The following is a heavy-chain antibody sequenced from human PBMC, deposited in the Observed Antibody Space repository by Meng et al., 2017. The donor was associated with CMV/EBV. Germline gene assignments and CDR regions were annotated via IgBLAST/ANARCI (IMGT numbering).Heavy chain of an antibody. J-gene: IGHJ4*02. CDR3: ARHGYSSSWSYFDH. CDR1: GYIFTHYW. Sequence: GGSLRLSCRGSGYIFTHYWIGWVRQIPGKGLEWMGIIYPGDSDTRYNPSFQGQVTISAEKSIATAYLQWSGLKASDTAIYYCARHGYSSSWSYFDHWGQGTLVTVSS. V-gene: IGHV5-51*01. CDR2: IYPGDSDT. D-gene: IGHD6-13*01.